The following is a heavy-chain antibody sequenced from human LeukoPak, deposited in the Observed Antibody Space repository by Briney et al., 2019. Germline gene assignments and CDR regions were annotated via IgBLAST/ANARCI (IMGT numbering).Heavy chain of an antibody. CDR2: IYYSGST. CDR3: AREAGSSSWYDY. J-gene: IGHJ4*02. V-gene: IGHV4-59*11. Sequence: PSETLSLTCTVSGGSISSHYWSWIRQPPGKGLEWIGYIYYSGSTNYNPSLKSRVTISVDTSKNQLSLKLSSVTAADTAVYYCAREAGSSSWYDYWGQGTLVTVSS. D-gene: IGHD6-13*01. CDR1: GGSISSHY.